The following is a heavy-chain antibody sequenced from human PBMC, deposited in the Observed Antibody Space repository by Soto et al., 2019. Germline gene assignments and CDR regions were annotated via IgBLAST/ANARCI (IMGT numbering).Heavy chain of an antibody. D-gene: IGHD2-2*01. V-gene: IGHV4-59*01. CDR1: GVSISSYY. J-gene: IGHJ6*02. CDR2: IYYSGST. Sequence: QVQLQESGPGLVKPSETLSLTCTVSGVSISSYYWSWIRQPPGKGLEWIGYIYYSGSTNYNPSLKSRVTMSVDTSKNQFSLKLRSVTAADTAVYYCARGLYCSSTSCSYYYYGMDVWGQGTPVTVS. CDR3: ARGLYCSSTSCSYYYYGMDV.